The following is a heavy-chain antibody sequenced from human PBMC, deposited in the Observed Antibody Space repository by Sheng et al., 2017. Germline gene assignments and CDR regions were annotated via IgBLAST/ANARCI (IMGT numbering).Heavy chain of an antibody. CDR2: ISAYNGNT. V-gene: IGHV1-18*01. D-gene: IGHD2-2*01. CDR1: GYTFTSYA. CDR3: ASGPYCTSTSCQDNYYYYYMDV. J-gene: IGHJ6*03. Sequence: QVHLVQSGAEVEKPGASVKVSCKASGYTFTSYAITWVRQAPGQGLEWMGWISAYNGNTNYAQKLQGXVTMTTDTSTSTAYMELRSLRSDDTAVYYCASGPYCTSTSCQDNYYYYYMDVWGQGTTVTVS.